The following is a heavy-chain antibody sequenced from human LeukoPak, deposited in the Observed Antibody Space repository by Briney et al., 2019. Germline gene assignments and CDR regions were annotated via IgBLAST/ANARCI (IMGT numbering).Heavy chain of an antibody. CDR1: GFSLSRNG. J-gene: IGHJ4*02. CDR2: ILSDGSYE. V-gene: IGHV3-30*02. Sequence: GGSLRLSCATSGFSLSRNGMHWVRQAPGQGLEWVAFILSDGSYEYYADSVKGRFTISRDTSRNTLFLQMNSLRTEDTAVYYCARDPAHYLRYGYFDYWGQGTLVTVSS. D-gene: IGHD4-17*01. CDR3: ARDPAHYLRYGYFDY.